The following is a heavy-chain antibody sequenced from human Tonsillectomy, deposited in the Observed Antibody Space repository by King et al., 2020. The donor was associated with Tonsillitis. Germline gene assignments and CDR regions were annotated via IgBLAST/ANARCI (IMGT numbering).Heavy chain of an antibody. D-gene: IGHD2-2*02. Sequence: QLVQSGAELKKPGAPVKVSCKTSGYTFTTYGINWVRQAPGQGLEWMGWISTYNGHTKYAQNLQGRVTMTTDTSTSTAYMELRSLRSDDTAVYYCARGPIYYYMDVWGKGTTVTVSS. J-gene: IGHJ6*03. CDR3: ARGPIYYYMDV. CDR2: ISTYNGHT. CDR1: GYTFTTYG. V-gene: IGHV1-18*01.